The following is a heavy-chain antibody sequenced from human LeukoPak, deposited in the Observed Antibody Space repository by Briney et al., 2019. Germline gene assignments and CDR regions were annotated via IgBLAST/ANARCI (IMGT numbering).Heavy chain of an antibody. D-gene: IGHD6-13*01. J-gene: IGHJ4*02. V-gene: IGHV4-39*07. CDR1: GGSISSYSYY. Sequence: SETLSLTCTVSGGSISSYSYYWGWIRQPPGKGLEWIGSIYHSGSTYYNPSLKGRVTISVDTSKNQFSLKLRSVTAADTAVYYCAREVRYSSNWYGNWGQGTLVTVSS. CDR3: AREVRYSSNWYGN. CDR2: IYHSGST.